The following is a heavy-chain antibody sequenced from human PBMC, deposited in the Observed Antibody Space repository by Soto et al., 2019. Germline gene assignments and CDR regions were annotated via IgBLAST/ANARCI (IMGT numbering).Heavy chain of an antibody. D-gene: IGHD3-3*01. CDR2: IGGRGVIT. Sequence: GGSLRLSCAASGFAFGSYAMSWVRQAPGKGLEWVSTIGGRGVITYYADSVKGRFTISRDNSQYTLYLQMSSLRVEDTAVYYCAKRGDDFRSGYYYYFDYWGLGTLVTVSS. CDR1: GFAFGSYA. J-gene: IGHJ4*02. CDR3: AKRGDDFRSGYYYYFDY. V-gene: IGHV3-23*01.